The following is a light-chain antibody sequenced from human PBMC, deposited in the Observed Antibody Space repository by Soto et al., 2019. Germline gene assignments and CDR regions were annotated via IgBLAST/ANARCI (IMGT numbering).Light chain of an antibody. V-gene: IGKV1-5*01. CDR1: QSISTW. CDR3: QQYTNTNNPWM. Sequence: DIQMTQSPSTLSASVGDRVTITCRASQSISTWMAWYQQEPGKAPRLLVYDASTLQSGVASRFSGSGSGTEFTLIISGLQPDDSAAYYCQQYTNTNNPWMFGQGTEV. J-gene: IGKJ2*01. CDR2: DAS.